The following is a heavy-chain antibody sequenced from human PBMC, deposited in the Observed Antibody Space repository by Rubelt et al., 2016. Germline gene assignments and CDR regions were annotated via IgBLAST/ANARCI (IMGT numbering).Heavy chain of an antibody. V-gene: IGHV3-33*06. CDR2: IWYTGRNE. Sequence: GQLLESGGGLVQPGGSLRLSCAASGFTFSNYALHWVRQAPGKGLEWVAVIWYTGRNEYYADSVKGRFTISRDNSKNTRFLQMNSLRAEDTAVYYCAKDGSLLRFLEWLSQFDYWGQGTLVTVSS. CDR1: GFTFSNYA. D-gene: IGHD3-3*01. J-gene: IGHJ4*02. CDR3: AKDGSLLRFLEWLSQFDY.